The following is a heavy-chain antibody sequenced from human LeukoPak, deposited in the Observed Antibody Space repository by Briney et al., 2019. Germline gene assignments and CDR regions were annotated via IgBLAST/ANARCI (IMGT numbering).Heavy chain of an antibody. J-gene: IGHJ4*02. CDR3: VCDDYLGVGTTSH. Sequence: GGSLRLSRAASRFTFRSYGMHWLRQAPGKGLEWVALIWYDGSNKYYADSVKGRFTISRDNSKNTLYLQMNSLRAEDTAVYYCVCDDYLGVGTTSHWGQGTLVTVSS. D-gene: IGHD1-7*01. V-gene: IGHV3-33*01. CDR2: IWYDGSNK. CDR1: RFTFRSYG.